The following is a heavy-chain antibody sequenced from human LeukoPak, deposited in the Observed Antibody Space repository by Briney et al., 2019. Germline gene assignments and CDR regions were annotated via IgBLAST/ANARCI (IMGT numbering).Heavy chain of an antibody. V-gene: IGHV3-21*01. CDR3: AATNYYDSSGYYYGFDY. D-gene: IGHD3-22*01. J-gene: IGHJ4*02. CDR2: ISSSSSYI. CDR1: EFTFSSYS. Sequence: GGSLRLSCAASEFTFSSYSMNWVRQAPGKGLEWVSSISSSSSYIYYADSVKGRVTISRDNAKNSLYLQMNSLRAEDTAVYYCAATNYYDSSGYYYGFDYWGQGTLVTVSS.